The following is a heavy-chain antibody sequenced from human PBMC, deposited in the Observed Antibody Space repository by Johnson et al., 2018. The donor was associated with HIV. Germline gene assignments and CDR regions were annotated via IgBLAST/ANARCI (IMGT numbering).Heavy chain of an antibody. J-gene: IGHJ3*02. CDR2: ISSSGSTI. Sequence: QVQLVESGGGVVQPGRSLRLACAASGFTFSDYYMSWIRQAPGKGLAWVSYISSSGSTIYYEDSVKGRFTISRVNSKNTLSLQRNSLRAEDTALYYWARDCRYGGNSAFDIWGQGTMVTVSS. V-gene: IGHV3-11*01. D-gene: IGHD4-23*01. CDR1: GFTFSDYY. CDR3: ARDCRYGGNSAFDI.